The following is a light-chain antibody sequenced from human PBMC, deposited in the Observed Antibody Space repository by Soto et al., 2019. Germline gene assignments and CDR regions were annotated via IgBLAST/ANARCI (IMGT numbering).Light chain of an antibody. Sequence: QSALTQPASVSGSPGQSITISCTGTSSDVGGYNYVSWYQHHPDKAPKLMIYDVSNRPSGVSIRFSSSKSDNTASLTISGLQPEDEADYHCSSYTTSNTRQIVFGTGTKVTVL. CDR2: DVS. CDR3: SSYTTSNTRQIV. CDR1: SSDVGGYNY. J-gene: IGLJ1*01. V-gene: IGLV2-14*03.